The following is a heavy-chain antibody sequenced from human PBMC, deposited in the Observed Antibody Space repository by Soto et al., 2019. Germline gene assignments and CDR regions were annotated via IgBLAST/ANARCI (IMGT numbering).Heavy chain of an antibody. V-gene: IGHV4-30-4*01. CDR3: AREDDGGDRDYYGLDV. D-gene: IGHD2-21*02. J-gene: IGHJ6*02. CDR1: GGSISSEYYH. CDR2: IHYSGSV. Sequence: SETLSLTCTVSGGSISSEYYHWTWIRQAPGKGLEWIGYIHYSGSVHYKPSLQSRLTMSVNTSKKLFSLKLNSVTAADTAVYFCAREDDGGDRDYYGLDVWGQGTTVTVSS.